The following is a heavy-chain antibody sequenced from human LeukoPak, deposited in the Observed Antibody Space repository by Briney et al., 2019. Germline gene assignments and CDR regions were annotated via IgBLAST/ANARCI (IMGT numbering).Heavy chain of an antibody. CDR1: GFTVSSNY. CDR3: TASGYYSNFDY. Sequence: GGSLRLSCAASGFTVSSNYMSWVRQAPGKGLEWVSVIYSGGSTYYADSVKGRFTISRDSSKNTLYLQMNSLKTEDTAVYYCTASGYYSNFDYWGQGTLVTVSS. D-gene: IGHD3-22*01. CDR2: IYSGGST. V-gene: IGHV3-53*01. J-gene: IGHJ4*02.